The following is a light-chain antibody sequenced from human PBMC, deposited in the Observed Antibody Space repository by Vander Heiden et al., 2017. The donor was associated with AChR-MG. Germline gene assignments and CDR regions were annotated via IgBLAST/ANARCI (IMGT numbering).Light chain of an antibody. CDR2: GNR. Sequence: QSVLTQPPSVSGAPGPRVTISCTGSSSNIGAGFAVHWYQQLPGTAPRLLIFGNRNRPSGVPDRFSGSQSGTSASLAITGLQAEDEADYYCQSYDSSLSGSPVVFGGGTKLTVL. CDR1: SSNIGAGFA. J-gene: IGLJ2*01. V-gene: IGLV1-40*01. CDR3: QSYDSSLSGSPVV.